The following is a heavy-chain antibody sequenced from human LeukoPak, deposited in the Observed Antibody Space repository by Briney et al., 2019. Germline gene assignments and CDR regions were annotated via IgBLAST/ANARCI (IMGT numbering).Heavy chain of an antibody. D-gene: IGHD1-14*01. CDR3: ARHFGVKNRYHFDY. V-gene: IGHV4-30-4*07. Sequence: PSQTLSLTCAVSGGSISSGGYSWSWIRQPPGKGLEWIGYIYYSGSTNYNPSLKSRVTISVDTSKNQFSLKLSSVTAADTAVYYCARHFGVKNRYHFDYWGQGTLVTVSS. CDR1: GGSISSGGYS. CDR2: IYYSGST. J-gene: IGHJ4*02.